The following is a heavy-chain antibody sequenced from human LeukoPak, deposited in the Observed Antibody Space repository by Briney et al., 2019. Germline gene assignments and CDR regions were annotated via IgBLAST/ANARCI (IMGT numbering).Heavy chain of an antibody. CDR3: ERVVYSGYDFRGAMDV. D-gene: IGHD5-12*01. CDR1: GYTFTGYY. J-gene: IGHJ6*03. Sequence: ASVKVSCKASGYTFTGYYMHWVRQAPGQGLECMGWINPNSGGTNYAQKFQGRVTMTRDTSISTAYMELSRLRSDDTAVYYCERVVYSGYDFRGAMDVWGKGTTVTVSS. V-gene: IGHV1-2*02. CDR2: INPNSGGT.